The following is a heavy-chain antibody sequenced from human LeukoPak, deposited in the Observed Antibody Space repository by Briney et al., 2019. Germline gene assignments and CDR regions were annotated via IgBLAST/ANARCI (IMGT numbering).Heavy chain of an antibody. D-gene: IGHD6-13*01. V-gene: IGHV4-34*01. CDR1: GGSFSGYY. CDR2: ITHSGST. CDR3: ARGGAYSSSLYARFDP. J-gene: IGHJ5*02. Sequence: SETLSLTCAVYGGSFSGYYWNWIRQPPGKGLEWIGEITHSGSTNYNPSLKSRVTMSVDTSKSQFSLKLNSVTAADTAVYYCARGGAYSSSLYARFDPWGQGTLVTVSS.